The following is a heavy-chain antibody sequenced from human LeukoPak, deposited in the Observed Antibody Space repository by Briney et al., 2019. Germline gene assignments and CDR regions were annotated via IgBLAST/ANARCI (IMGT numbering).Heavy chain of an antibody. CDR3: ASILRSSSGYYFDY. D-gene: IGHD3-10*01. J-gene: IGHJ4*02. Sequence: GGSLRLSRAASGFTVSTKYMSWVRQAPGKGLEWVSVIYSGDTPFYADSVRGKFTISRDNSKNTLYLQMNSLRAEDTAVYYCASILRSSSGYYFDYWGQGTLVTVSS. CDR1: GFTVSTKY. V-gene: IGHV3-66*01. CDR2: IYSGDTP.